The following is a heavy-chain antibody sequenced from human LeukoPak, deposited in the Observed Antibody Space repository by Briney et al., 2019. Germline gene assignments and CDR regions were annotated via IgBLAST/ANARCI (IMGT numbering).Heavy chain of an antibody. CDR2: IWHDGSSK. J-gene: IGHJ4*02. CDR1: GFIFSHYG. CDR3: AKDAQRGFDYSNSLEY. Sequence: GGSLRLSCAASGFIFSHYGMHWVRQAPGKGLEWVAVIWHDGSSKYYADSVKGRFTISRDNSENTVYLQMNSLRAEDTAVYYCAKDAQRGFDYSNSLEYWGQGDLVTVSS. V-gene: IGHV3-33*06. D-gene: IGHD4-11*01.